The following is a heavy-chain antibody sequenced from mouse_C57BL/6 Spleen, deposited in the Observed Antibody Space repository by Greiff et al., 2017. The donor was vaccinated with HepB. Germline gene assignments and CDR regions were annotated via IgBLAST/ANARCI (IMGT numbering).Heavy chain of an antibody. D-gene: IGHD2-4*01. J-gene: IGHJ4*01. V-gene: IGHV1-76*01. Sequence: QVHVKQSGAELVRPGASVKLSCKASGYTFTDYYINWVKQRPGQGLEWIARIYPGSGNTYYNEKFKGKATLTAEKSSSTAYMQLSSLTSEDSAVYFYAAIYYDYDVGGYYYAMDYWGQGTSVTVSS. CDR2: IYPGSGNT. CDR1: GYTFTDYY. CDR3: AAIYYDYDVGGYYYAMDY.